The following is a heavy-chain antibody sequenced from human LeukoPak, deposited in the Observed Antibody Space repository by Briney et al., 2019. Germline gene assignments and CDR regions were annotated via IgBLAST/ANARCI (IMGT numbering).Heavy chain of an antibody. CDR1: GYTFTNYW. D-gene: IGHD3-16*01. J-gene: IGHJ6*03. Sequence: GESLKISCKGSGYTFTNYWIGWVRQMPGKGLEWMGIIYPDDSDTGYSPSFQGQVTISADKSISTAYLQWSSLKASDTAMYYCARGADYYYYMDVWGKGTTVTISS. CDR3: ARGADYYYYMDV. CDR2: IYPDDSDT. V-gene: IGHV5-51*01.